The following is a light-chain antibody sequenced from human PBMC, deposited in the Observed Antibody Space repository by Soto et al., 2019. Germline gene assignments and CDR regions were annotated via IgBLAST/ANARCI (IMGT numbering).Light chain of an antibody. Sequence: QSVLTQPASVSGSPGQSITISCTGTSSDVGGYNYVSWYQQHPGKAPKLMIHDVSNRPSGVSNRFSGSESGNTASLTISGLQAEDEADYYCSSYTSSSTLGYVFGTGTKVTVL. CDR1: SSDVGGYNY. V-gene: IGLV2-14*01. J-gene: IGLJ1*01. CDR2: DVS. CDR3: SSYTSSSTLGYV.